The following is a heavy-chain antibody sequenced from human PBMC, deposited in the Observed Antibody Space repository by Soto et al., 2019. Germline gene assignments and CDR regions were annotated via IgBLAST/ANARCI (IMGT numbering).Heavy chain of an antibody. D-gene: IGHD3-3*01. V-gene: IGHV5-51*01. CDR2: IYPGDSDT. CDR1: GYSFTSYW. CDR3: ARQANRVAFWSGAYYYYYYMDV. Sequence: GESLKISCKGSGYSFTSYWIGWVRQMPGKGLEWMGIIYPGDSDTRYSPSFQGQVTISADKSISTAYLQWSSLKASDTAMYYCARQANRVAFWSGAYYYYYYMDVWAKGPRSPSP. J-gene: IGHJ6*03.